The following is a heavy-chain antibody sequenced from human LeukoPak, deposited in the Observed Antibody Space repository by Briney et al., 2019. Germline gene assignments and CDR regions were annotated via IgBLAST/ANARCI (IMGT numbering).Heavy chain of an antibody. J-gene: IGHJ4*02. Sequence: PSETLSLTCTVSGDSISNGPYTWSWIRQPPGKGLEWIGYIQHSGSTYYSPSLKSRVTMSVDTSKNQFSLKLNSVTAADTAVYFCARELMRRYFDYWGQGSLVTVSS. CDR1: GDSISNGPYT. CDR2: IQHSGST. CDR3: ARELMRRYFDY. V-gene: IGHV4-30-2*01.